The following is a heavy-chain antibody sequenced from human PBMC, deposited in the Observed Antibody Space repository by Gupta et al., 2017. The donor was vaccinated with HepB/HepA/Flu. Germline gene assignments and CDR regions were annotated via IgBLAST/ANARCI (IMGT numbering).Heavy chain of an antibody. V-gene: IGHV4-39*01. CDR3: ASDLWGHCTTSSCYEDAFDI. D-gene: IGHD2-2*01. CDR1: GGPVNTTTYS. CDR2: IYYSGYT. Sequence: QLHLQESGSGLLKPAETLSLTCTVSGGPVNTTTYSWRWIRQPLGKGLEWIGSIYYSGYTYYSPSLRSRLTMSVDTSKNQFSLKLTSLTAADTSIYYCASDLWGHCTTSSCYEDAFDIWGQGTLVTVSS. J-gene: IGHJ3*02.